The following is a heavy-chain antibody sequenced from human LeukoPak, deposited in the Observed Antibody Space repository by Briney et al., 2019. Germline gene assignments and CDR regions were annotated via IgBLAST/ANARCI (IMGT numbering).Heavy chain of an antibody. CDR1: GGTFSSYT. V-gene: IGHV1-69*02. J-gene: IGHJ4*02. CDR2: IIPILGIA. Sequence: SVKVSCKASGGTFSSYTISWVRQAPGQGLEWMGRIIPILGIANYAQKFQGRVTITADKSTSTAYMELSSLRSEDTAVYYCARVPEESSSWYRAIDYWGQGTLVTVSS. D-gene: IGHD6-13*01. CDR3: ARVPEESSSWYRAIDY.